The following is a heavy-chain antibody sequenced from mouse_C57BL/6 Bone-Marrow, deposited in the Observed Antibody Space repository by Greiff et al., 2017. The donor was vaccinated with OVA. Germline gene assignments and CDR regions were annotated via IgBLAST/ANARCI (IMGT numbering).Heavy chain of an antibody. V-gene: IGHV1-22*01. CDR3: ARRVYAMDY. CDR1: GYTFTDYN. Sequence: EVKLVESGPELVKPGASVKMSCKASGYTFTDYNMHWVKQSHGKSLEWIGYINPNNGGTSYNQKFKGKATLTVNKSSSTAYMELRSLTSEDSAVYYCARRVYAMDYWGQGTSVTVSS. CDR2: INPNNGGT. J-gene: IGHJ4*01.